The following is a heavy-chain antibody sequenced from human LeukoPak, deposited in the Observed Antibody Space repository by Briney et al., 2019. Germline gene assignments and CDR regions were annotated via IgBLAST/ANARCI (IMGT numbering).Heavy chain of an antibody. V-gene: IGHV1-69-2*01. J-gene: IGHJ4*02. CDR2: VDPDDGET. D-gene: IGHD7-27*01. CDR3: ATVLGIDYHFDY. Sequence: GASVKISCKVSGYAFTDYYMHWVQQAPGRGLEWMGLVDPDDGETIYAEKFQGRVAITADTSTDTAYMELSSLRSEDTALYYCATVLGIDYHFDYWGQGSLVTVSS. CDR1: GYAFTDYY.